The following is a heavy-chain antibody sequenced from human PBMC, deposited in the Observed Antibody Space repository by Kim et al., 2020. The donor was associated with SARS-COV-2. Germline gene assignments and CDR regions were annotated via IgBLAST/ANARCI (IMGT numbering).Heavy chain of an antibody. Sequence: ASVKVSCKVSGYTLTELSMHWVRQAPGKGLEWMGGFDPEDGETIYAQKFQGRVTVTEDTSTDTAYMELSSLRSEDTAVYYCATDPSHWGQGTLVTVSS. CDR3: ATDPSH. V-gene: IGHV1-24*01. J-gene: IGHJ4*02. CDR1: GYTLTELS. CDR2: FDPEDGET.